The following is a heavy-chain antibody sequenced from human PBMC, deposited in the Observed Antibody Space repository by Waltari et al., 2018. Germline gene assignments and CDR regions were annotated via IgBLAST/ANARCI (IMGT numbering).Heavy chain of an antibody. V-gene: IGHV3-20*04. Sequence: EVQLVESGGGVVRPGGSLRLSCAACGFTFDDYGMSWVRQVPGKGLEWVSDINWNGGSTGYADSVKGRFTISRDSAKTSLYLQMNSLRAEDTALYYCATVPGIATSGNDGIDIWGQGTMVTVSS. CDR2: INWNGGST. J-gene: IGHJ3*02. D-gene: IGHD6-13*01. CDR3: ATVPGIATSGNDGIDI. CDR1: GFTFDDYG.